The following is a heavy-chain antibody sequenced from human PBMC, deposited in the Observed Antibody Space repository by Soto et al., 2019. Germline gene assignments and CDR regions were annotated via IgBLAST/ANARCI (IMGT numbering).Heavy chain of an antibody. D-gene: IGHD6-19*01. Sequence: QVQLQESGPGLVKPSETLSLTCTVSGGSVSSGSYYWSWIRQPPGKGLEWIGYIYYSGSTNYNPSRQSRVTISVDTSKNQFSLKLSSVTAADTAVYYWARGLEGWYQGRYSYGMDVWGQGTTVTVSS. CDR2: IYYSGST. J-gene: IGHJ6*02. CDR3: ARGLEGWYQGRYSYGMDV. V-gene: IGHV4-61*01. CDR1: GGSVSSGSYY.